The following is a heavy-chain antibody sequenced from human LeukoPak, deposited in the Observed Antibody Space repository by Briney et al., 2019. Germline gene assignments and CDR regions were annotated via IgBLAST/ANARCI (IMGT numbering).Heavy chain of an antibody. CDR3: ARSVTAYFYYYMDV. V-gene: IGHV1-8*03. J-gene: IGHJ6*03. D-gene: IGHD4-11*01. CDR2: MNPNSGNT. CDR1: GYTFNTYD. Sequence: GASVKVSCKASGYTFNTYDINWVRQATGQGLEWMGWMNPNSGNTGYAQKFQGRVTFTRDTSIRTAYMELSRLRSDDAAVYYCARSVTAYFYYYMDVWGKGTTVTVSS.